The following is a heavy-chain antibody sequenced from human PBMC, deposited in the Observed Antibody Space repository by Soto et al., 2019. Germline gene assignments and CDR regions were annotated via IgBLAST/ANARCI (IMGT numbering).Heavy chain of an antibody. CDR2: LYYSGST. D-gene: IGHD3-22*01. CDR1: GGSISSSSYY. Sequence: SETLSLTCTVSGGSISSSSYYWGWSRQPPGKGLEWIGSLYYSGSTYYNPSLKSRVTISVDTSKNQFSLKLSSVTAADTAVYYCARERDSYYYDSSDKGDYWGEGTLVTVSS. J-gene: IGHJ4*02. CDR3: ARERDSYYYDSSDKGDY. V-gene: IGHV4-39*01.